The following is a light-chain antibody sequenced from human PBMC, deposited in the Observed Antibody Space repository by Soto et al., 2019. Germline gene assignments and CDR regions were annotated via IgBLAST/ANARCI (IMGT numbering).Light chain of an antibody. CDR2: EVS. CDR3: CSYASSSSDVI. J-gene: IGLJ2*01. CDR1: SSDVGSYNL. V-gene: IGLV2-23*02. Sequence: QSALTQPASVSGSPGQSITISCTGTSSDVGSYNLVSWYQQHPGKAPKLIIYEVSKRPSEVSNRFSGSKSGNTASLTISGLQAEDAADYYCCSYASSSSDVILGGGTKLTVL.